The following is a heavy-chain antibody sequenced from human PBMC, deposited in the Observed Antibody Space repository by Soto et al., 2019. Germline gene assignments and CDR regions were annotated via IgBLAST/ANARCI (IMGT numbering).Heavy chain of an antibody. Sequence: EVQLVESGGGMVKPGGSLRLSCEASGFTFRSYSMNWVRQAPGKGLEWVSAISTTSSYIYYGDSGKGRFTISRDNAKNSLFLQMNSLRAEDTAIYYCAREGDDYGDYKRALDIWGQGTTVTGSS. J-gene: IGHJ3*02. CDR1: GFTFRSYS. CDR3: AREGDDYGDYKRALDI. V-gene: IGHV3-21*01. D-gene: IGHD4-17*01. CDR2: ISTTSSYI.